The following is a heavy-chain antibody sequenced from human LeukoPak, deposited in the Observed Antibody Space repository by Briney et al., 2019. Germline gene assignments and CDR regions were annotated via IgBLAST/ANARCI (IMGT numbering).Heavy chain of an antibody. CDR1: GGTFSSYA. CDR3: ARAWLRDCSGGSCYYFDY. V-gene: IGHV1-69*06. D-gene: IGHD2-15*01. CDR2: IIPIFGTA. J-gene: IGHJ4*02. Sequence: GASVRVSCKASGGTFSSYAISWVRQAPGQGLEWMGGIIPIFGTANYAQKFQGRVTITADKSTSIAYMELSSLRSEDTAVYYCARAWLRDCSGGSCYYFDYWGQGTLVTVSS.